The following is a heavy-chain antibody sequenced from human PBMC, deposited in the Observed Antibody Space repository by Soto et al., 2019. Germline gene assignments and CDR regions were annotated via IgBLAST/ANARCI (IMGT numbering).Heavy chain of an antibody. J-gene: IGHJ4*02. CDR1: GGSISSSSFH. D-gene: IGHD2-2*03. V-gene: IGHV4-39*07. Sequence: SETLSLTCTVSGGSISSSSFHWGWIRQPPGKGLEWIGSIYYSGSTYYSPSLKSRVTISVDTSKNHFSLKLISVTTADTAVYYCAREGNLGRWIQPLDSWGQGTLVTVSS. CDR2: IYYSGST. CDR3: AREGNLGRWIQPLDS.